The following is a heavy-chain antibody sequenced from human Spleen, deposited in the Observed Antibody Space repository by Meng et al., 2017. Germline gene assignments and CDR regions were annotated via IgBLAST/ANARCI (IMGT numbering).Heavy chain of an antibody. CDR3: ARGPTTMAHDFDY. J-gene: IGHJ4*02. CDR2: INHSGST. D-gene: IGHD4-11*01. V-gene: IGHV4-34*01. Sequence: ESLKISCAASEFTFTNYAMSWVRQAPGKGLEWIGEINHSGSTNYNPSLESRATISVDTSQNNLSLKLGSVTAADSAVYYCARGPTTMAHDFDYWGQGTLVTFSS. CDR1: EFTFTNYA.